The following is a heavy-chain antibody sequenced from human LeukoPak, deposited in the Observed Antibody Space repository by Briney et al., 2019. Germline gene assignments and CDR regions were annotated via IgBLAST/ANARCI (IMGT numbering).Heavy chain of an antibody. CDR3: ARNSVAGTFDY. Sequence: SQTLSLTCAVSGGSISSYYWSWIRQPPGKGLEWIGYIYYSGSTNYNASLTNRVTISVDTSKNQFSLKLSSVTAADTAVYYCARNSVAGTFDYWGQGTLVTVSS. J-gene: IGHJ4*02. CDR1: GGSISSYY. D-gene: IGHD6-19*01. CDR2: IYYSGST. V-gene: IGHV4-59*01.